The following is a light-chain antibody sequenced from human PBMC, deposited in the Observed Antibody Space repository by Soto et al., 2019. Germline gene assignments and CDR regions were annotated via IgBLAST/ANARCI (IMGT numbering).Light chain of an antibody. J-gene: IGKJ3*01. V-gene: IGKV3-11*01. CDR3: QQRSNWLFT. CDR1: QSVSSY. Sequence: EIVLTQSPATLSLSPGERATLSCRASQSVSSYLAWYQRKPGQAPRLLIYDASNRATGIPARFSGSGSGTDFTLTISSLDPEDFAVYYCQQRSNWLFTFGPGTKVDIK. CDR2: DAS.